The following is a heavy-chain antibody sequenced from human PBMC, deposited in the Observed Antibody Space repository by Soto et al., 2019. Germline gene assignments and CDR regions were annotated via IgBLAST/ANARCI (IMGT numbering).Heavy chain of an antibody. Sequence: SETLSLTCTVSGGSISSYYWSWIRQPPGRGLEWIGYIYYSGSTNYNPSLKSRVTISVDTSKNQFSLKLSSVTAEDTAVYYCARTVTTSYYGMDVWGQGTTVTVSS. D-gene: IGHD4-17*01. CDR2: IYYSGST. J-gene: IGHJ6*02. CDR1: GGSISSYY. CDR3: ARTVTTSYYGMDV. V-gene: IGHV4-59*01.